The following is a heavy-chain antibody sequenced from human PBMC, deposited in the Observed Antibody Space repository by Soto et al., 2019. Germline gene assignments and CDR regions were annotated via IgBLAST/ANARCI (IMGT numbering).Heavy chain of an antibody. J-gene: IGHJ4*02. CDR3: AKFKQQLVFYFDY. CDR2: ISGSGGST. D-gene: IGHD6-13*01. Sequence: GGSLRLSCAASGFTFSSYAMSWVRQAPGKGLEWVSAISGSGGSTYYADSAKGRFTISRDNSKNTLYLQMNSLRAEDTAVYYCAKFKQQLVFYFDYWGQGTLVTVSS. V-gene: IGHV3-23*01. CDR1: GFTFSSYA.